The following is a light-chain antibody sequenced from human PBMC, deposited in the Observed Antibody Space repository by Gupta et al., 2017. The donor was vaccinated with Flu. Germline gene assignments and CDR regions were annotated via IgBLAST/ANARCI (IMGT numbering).Light chain of an antibody. CDR3: QTWDSGTYLV. Sequence: QLVLTQSPSASAYLGASVKLTCTLNSEDSTYVIALHQQQPGKGPRYLMKVISYDTYRNGDGIPDRFSGSSSGADPYLSISNLQAEDEAYYYCQTWDSGTYLVFGGGTKLTVL. CDR1: SEDSTYV. CDR2: VISYDTY. V-gene: IGLV4-69*01. J-gene: IGLJ3*02.